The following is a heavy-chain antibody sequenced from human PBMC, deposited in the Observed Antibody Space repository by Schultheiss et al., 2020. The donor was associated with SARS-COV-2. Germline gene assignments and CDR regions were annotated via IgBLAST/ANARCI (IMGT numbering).Heavy chain of an antibody. CDR2: IIPIFGTA. J-gene: IGHJ5*02. CDR1: GGTFSSYA. V-gene: IGHV1-69*05. Sequence: SVKVSCKASGGTFSSYAISWVRQAPGQGLEWMGGIIPIFGTANYAQKFQGRVTMTTDTSTSTAYMELRSLTSDDTAIYYCARATDADWFDPWGQGTLVTVSS. CDR3: ARATDADWFDP.